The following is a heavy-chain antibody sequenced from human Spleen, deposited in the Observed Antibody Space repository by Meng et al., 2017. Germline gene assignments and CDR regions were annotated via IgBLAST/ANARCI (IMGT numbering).Heavy chain of an antibody. V-gene: IGHV1-18*01. J-gene: IGHJ5*02. D-gene: IGHD6-19*01. CDR3: ARDFTSGSSGDP. CDR1: DYTFTGYG. Sequence: QVHPVQSGPEVKKPGASVKVSCKASDYTFTGYGVSWVRQAPGQGLEWMGWITPGSGNTKYSQKFQGRLTITTDTSASTAYMELSTLRSEDTAVYYCARDFTSGSSGDPWGQGTLVTVSS. CDR2: ITPGSGNT.